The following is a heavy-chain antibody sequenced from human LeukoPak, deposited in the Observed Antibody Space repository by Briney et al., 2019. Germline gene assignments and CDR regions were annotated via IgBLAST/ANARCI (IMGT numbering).Heavy chain of an antibody. D-gene: IGHD5-12*01. Sequence: LPGGSLRLSCAASGFTFSSYAMSWVRQAPGKGLEWVSAISGSGGSTYYADSVKGRFTISRDNSKNTLYLQMNSLRAEDTAVYYCAKYGSGSDWYYYYMDVWGKGTTVTVSS. CDR2: ISGSGGST. J-gene: IGHJ6*03. CDR1: GFTFSSYA. V-gene: IGHV3-23*01. CDR3: AKYGSGSDWYYYYMDV.